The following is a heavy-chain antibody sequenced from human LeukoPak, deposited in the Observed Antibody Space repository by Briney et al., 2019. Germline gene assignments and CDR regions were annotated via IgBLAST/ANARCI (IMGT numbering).Heavy chain of an antibody. CDR1: GFTFSTYA. CDR3: ARGETQLTSHLDY. J-gene: IGHJ4*02. CDR2: ISLSGNTI. D-gene: IGHD3-9*01. V-gene: IGHV3-48*02. Sequence: GGSLRLSCAASGFTFSTYAMNWVRQAPGRGLEWLSYISLSGNTIYYADSVKGRFTISRDNAKNSLFLQMNSLRNYDMAVYYCARGETQLTSHLDYWGRGTLVTVSS.